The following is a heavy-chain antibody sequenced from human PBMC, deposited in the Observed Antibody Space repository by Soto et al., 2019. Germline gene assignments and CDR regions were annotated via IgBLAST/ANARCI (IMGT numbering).Heavy chain of an antibody. Sequence: PGGSLRLSCAASGFTFSSYAMAWVRQAPGKGLEWVSAISGSGDSTYYADSVKGRFTISRDNSKKTLYLQMNNLRAEDTAVYFCAKAGAGDLWFGELLNAAKDYYMDVWGKGTTVTVSS. J-gene: IGHJ6*03. CDR3: AKAGAGDLWFGELLNAAKDYYMDV. CDR2: ISGSGDST. D-gene: IGHD3-10*01. CDR1: GFTFSSYA. V-gene: IGHV3-23*01.